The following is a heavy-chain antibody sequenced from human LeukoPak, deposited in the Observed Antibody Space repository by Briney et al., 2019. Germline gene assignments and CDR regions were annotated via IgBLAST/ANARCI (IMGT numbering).Heavy chain of an antibody. CDR1: GGSFSGYY. CDR3: AKSGGYGLIDY. J-gene: IGHJ4*02. D-gene: IGHD1-26*01. Sequence: KSSETLSLTCAVYGGSFSGYYWSWIRQPPGKGLEWIGEINHSGSTNYNPSLKSRVTISVDTSKNQFSLKLNSVSAADTAMYYCAKSGGYGLIDYWGQGTRVTVSS. V-gene: IGHV4-34*01. CDR2: INHSGST.